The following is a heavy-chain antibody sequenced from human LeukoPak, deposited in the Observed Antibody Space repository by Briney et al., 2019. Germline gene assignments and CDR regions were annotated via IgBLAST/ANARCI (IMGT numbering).Heavy chain of an antibody. CDR1: GDSIRTYY. J-gene: IGHJ4*02. CDR3: ARALTPGYCSGGACSYFDY. CDR2: IYYSGST. Sequence: SETLSLTCTVSGDSIRTYYWSWIRQPPGEGLEGIVSIYYSGSTIYNPSLKGRVTISLDTSKNQFSLKVSSVTAADPAVYYCARALTPGYCSGGACSYFDYWGQGTLVTVSS. D-gene: IGHD2-15*01. V-gene: IGHV4-59*01.